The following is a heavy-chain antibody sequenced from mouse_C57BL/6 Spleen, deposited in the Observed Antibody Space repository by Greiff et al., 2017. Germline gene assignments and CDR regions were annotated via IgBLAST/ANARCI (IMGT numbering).Heavy chain of an antibody. CDR3: ASYYDVFAY. V-gene: IGHV7-3*01. Sequence: DVMLVESGGGLVQPGGSLSLSCAASGFTFTDYYMSWVRQPPGKALEWLGFIRNKANGYTTEYSASVKGRFTISRDNSQSILYLQMNALRAEDSATYYCASYYDVFAYWGQGTLVTVSA. D-gene: IGHD2-12*01. J-gene: IGHJ3*01. CDR1: GFTFTDYY. CDR2: IRNKANGYTT.